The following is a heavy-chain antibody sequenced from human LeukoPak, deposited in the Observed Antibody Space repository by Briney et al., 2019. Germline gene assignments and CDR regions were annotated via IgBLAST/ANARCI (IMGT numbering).Heavy chain of an antibody. CDR3: ARFYPVYDRAPTDFWSGYYLGLGY. V-gene: IGHV1-18*01. CDR2: ISAYNGNT. CDR1: GYTFTSYG. Sequence: ASVKVSCKASGYTFTSYGISWVRQVPGQGLEWMGWISAYNGNTNYAQKLQGRVTMTTDTSTSTAYMELRSLRSDDTAVYYCARFYPVYDRAPTDFWSGYYLGLGYWGQGTLVTVSS. J-gene: IGHJ4*02. D-gene: IGHD3-3*01.